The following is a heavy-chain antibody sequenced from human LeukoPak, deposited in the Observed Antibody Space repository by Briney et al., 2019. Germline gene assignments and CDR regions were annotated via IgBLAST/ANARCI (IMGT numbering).Heavy chain of an antibody. J-gene: IGHJ4*02. V-gene: IGHV3-74*01. CDR2: IDNDGGT. D-gene: IGHD5-24*01. CDR1: GFTFSSYW. CDR3: ARDLNYNLDF. Sequence: AGGSLRLSCAASGFTFSSYWMHWVRQAPGKGLVWVSRIDNDGGTSYADSVKGRFTITRDNAKNTLYLQMNSLRAEDTALYYCARDLNYNLDFWGQGTLVTVSS.